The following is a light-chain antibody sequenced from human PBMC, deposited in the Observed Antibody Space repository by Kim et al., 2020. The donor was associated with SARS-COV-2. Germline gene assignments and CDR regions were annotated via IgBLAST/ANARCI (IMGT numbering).Light chain of an antibody. CDR1: QSVSSN. V-gene: IGKV3-15*01. Sequence: EIVMTQSPATLSVSPGERATLSCSASQSVSSNLAWYHQKPGQPPRLLIYGASTRATGIPTRFSGSGSGTEFTLTISSLQSEDFAVYYCQQYNNWPLYTFGQGTKV. CDR3: QQYNNWPLYT. CDR2: GAS. J-gene: IGKJ2*01.